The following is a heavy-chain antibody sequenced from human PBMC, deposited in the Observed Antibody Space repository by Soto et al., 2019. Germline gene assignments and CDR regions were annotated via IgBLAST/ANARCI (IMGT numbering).Heavy chain of an antibody. CDR3: AKGYDLSGYSRMDV. D-gene: IGHD5-18*01. CDR1: EFTFSSYA. J-gene: IGHJ6*02. CDR2: ISGSGGST. V-gene: IGHV3-23*01. Sequence: EAQLLESGGGLEHPGGSLRLSCTASEFTFSSYAMSWVRQAPGKGLEWVSGISGSGGSTYYADSVKGRFTISRDNSKNTLYLQMNSLRAEDTAVYYCAKGYDLSGYSRMDVWGQGTTVTVSS.